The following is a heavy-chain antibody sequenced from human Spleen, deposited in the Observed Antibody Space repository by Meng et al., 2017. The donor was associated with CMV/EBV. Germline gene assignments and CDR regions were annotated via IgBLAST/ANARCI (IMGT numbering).Heavy chain of an antibody. CDR1: GGSFSGYY. CDR2: INHSGST. V-gene: IGHV4-34*01. CDR3: AREVRSYYYYGMDV. J-gene: IGHJ6*02. D-gene: IGHD3-10*01. Sequence: GSLRLSCAVYGGSFSGYYWSWIRQPPGKGLEWIGEINHSGSTNYNPSLKSRVTISLDTSKKQFSLKLTSVTAADTAVYYCAREVRSYYYYGMDVWGQGTTVTVSS.